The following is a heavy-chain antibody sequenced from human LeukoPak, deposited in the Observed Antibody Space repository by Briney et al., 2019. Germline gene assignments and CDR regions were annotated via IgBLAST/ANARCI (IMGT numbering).Heavy chain of an antibody. J-gene: IGHJ4*02. CDR2: ISGSGDFT. Sequence: GGSLRLSCAASGFTFSSYAMSWVRQAPGKGLEWVSSISGSGDFTSYDADSVKGRFTISRDNSKNTLYLQMNSLSVEDTAVYYCAKDQTGRYFDWFPPGDFWGQGTLVTVSS. CDR1: GFTFSSYA. CDR3: AKDQTGRYFDWFPPGDF. D-gene: IGHD3-9*01. V-gene: IGHV3-23*01.